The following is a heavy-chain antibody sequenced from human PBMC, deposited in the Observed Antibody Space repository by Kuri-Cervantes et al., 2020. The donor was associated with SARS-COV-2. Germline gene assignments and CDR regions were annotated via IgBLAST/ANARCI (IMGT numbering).Heavy chain of an antibody. D-gene: IGHD2-2*02. V-gene: IGHV1-69*13. CDR1: GGTFSSYA. Sequence: SVKVSCKASGGTFSSYAISWVRQAPGQGLEWMGRIIPIFGTANYAQKFQGRVTITADEATSTAYMELSSLRSEDTAVYYCARSSKGRPGYCSSTSCYIGGGWFDPWGQGTLVTVSS. J-gene: IGHJ5*02. CDR2: IIPIFGTA. CDR3: ARSSKGRPGYCSSTSCYIGGGWFDP.